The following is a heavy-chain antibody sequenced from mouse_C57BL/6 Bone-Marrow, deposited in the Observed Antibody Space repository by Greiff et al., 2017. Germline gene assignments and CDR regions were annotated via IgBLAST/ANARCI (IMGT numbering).Heavy chain of an antibody. CDR2: IDPENGDT. CDR1: GFNIKDDY. V-gene: IGHV14-4*01. CDR3: TTIGGEV. Sequence: DVQLVESGAELVRPGASVKLSCTASGFNIKDDYMHWVKQRPEQGLEWIGWIDPENGDTEYASKFQGKATITADTSSNTAYLQLSSLTSEDTAVYYCTTIGGEVWGTGTTVTVSS. J-gene: IGHJ1*03.